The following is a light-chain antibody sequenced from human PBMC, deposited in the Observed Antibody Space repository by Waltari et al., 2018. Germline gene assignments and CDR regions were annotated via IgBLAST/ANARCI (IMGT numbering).Light chain of an antibody. V-gene: IGLV2-14*01. CDR1: RNDVGGYNS. Sequence: QSAMTQPASVSGSPGQSLTIFCAGTRNDVGGYNSVSWYQEHPGQAPRVIIYDVSDRPSGVSDRFSGSKSGNTASLTISGLQAEDEADYYCSSQSSNDVVLFGGGTKLTVL. J-gene: IGLJ2*01. CDR3: SSQSSNDVVL. CDR2: DVS.